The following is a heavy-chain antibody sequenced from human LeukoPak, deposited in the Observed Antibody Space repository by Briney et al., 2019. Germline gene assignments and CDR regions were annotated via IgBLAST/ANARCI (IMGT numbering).Heavy chain of an antibody. CDR1: GGSISSSSYY. Sequence: SETLSLTCTVSGGSISSSSYYWGWIRQPPGTGLEWIRSIYYSGSTYYNPSLKSRVTISVGTSKNQFSLKLSSVTAADTAVYYCARRDSSEYYYYYMDVWGKGTTVTVSS. V-gene: IGHV4-39*01. J-gene: IGHJ6*03. CDR3: ARRDSSEYYYYYMDV. CDR2: IYYSGST. D-gene: IGHD3-22*01.